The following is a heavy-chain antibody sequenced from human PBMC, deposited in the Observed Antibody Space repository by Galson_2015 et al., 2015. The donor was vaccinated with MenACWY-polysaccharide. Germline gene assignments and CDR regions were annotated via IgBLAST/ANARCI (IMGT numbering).Heavy chain of an antibody. V-gene: IGHV3-30-3*01. CDR2: ISYDATNK. J-gene: IGHJ6*02. CDR1: GFTFSRYA. D-gene: IGHD2-2*01. Sequence: SLRLSCAASGFTFSRYAMHWVRQAPGKGLEWVAVISYDATNKYYAESVKGRFTISRDNSKNTMYVQMNSLRAEDTAIYYCARDYCSRPSCYGMDVWGQGTTVTVSS. CDR3: ARDYCSRPSCYGMDV.